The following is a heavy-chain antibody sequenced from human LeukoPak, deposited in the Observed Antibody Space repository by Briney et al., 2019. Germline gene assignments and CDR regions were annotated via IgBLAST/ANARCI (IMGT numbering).Heavy chain of an antibody. V-gene: IGHV1-2*02. D-gene: IGHD4/OR15-4a*01. CDR3: VPSANYYYFDY. CDR1: GYTFTGYY. Sequence: GASVKVSCKASGYTFTGYYMHWVRQAPELGFEWMGWINPKSGGTSYPQKFQGRLTMTRDTSISTAYMELSRLRSDDTAVYYCVPSANYYYFDYWGQGTLVTVSS. J-gene: IGHJ4*02. CDR2: INPKSGGT.